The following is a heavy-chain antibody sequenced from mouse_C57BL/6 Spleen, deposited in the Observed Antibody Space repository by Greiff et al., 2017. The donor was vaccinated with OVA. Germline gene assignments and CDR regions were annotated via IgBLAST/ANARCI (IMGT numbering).Heavy chain of an antibody. CDR2: ISSGGDYI. J-gene: IGHJ3*01. V-gene: IGHV5-9-1*02. Sequence: EVQGVESGAGLVKPGGSLKLSCAASGFTFSSYAMSWVRQTPEKRLEWVAYISSGGDYIYYADTVKGRFTISRDNARNTLYLQMSSLKSEDTAMYYCTRDSYQGWFAYWGQGTLVTVSA. D-gene: IGHD1-1*01. CDR3: TRDSYQGWFAY. CDR1: GFTFSSYA.